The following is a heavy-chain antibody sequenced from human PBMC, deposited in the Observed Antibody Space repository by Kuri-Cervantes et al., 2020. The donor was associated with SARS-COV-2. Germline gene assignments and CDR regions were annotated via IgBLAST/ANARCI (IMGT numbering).Heavy chain of an antibody. J-gene: IGHJ4*02. D-gene: IGHD6-6*01. Sequence: GGSLRLSCAASGFTFSNYAMSWVRQSPGKGLELVSAISGTGDSAYYTDSVKGRFTVSRDSSKNTLYLQMNSLRVEDTAVYYCTTTKGIAARQRRSFDYWGQGTLVTVSS. CDR1: GFTFSNYA. CDR2: ISGTGDSA. CDR3: TTTKGIAARQRRSFDY. V-gene: IGHV3-23*01.